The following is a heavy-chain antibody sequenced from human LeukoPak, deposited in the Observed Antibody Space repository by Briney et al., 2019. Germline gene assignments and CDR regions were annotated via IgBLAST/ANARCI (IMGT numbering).Heavy chain of an antibody. CDR2: IYYSGST. V-gene: IGHV4-59*08. J-gene: IGHJ6*02. D-gene: IGHD3-10*01. CDR3: ASVPHITMVRGVTNRYYYYYGMDV. CDR1: GGSISSYY. Sequence: KPSETLSLTCTVSGGSISSYYWSWIRQPPRKGMEWIGYIYYSGSTNYNPSLKSRVTISVDTSKNQFSLKLSSVTAADTAVYYCASVPHITMVRGVTNRYYYYYGMDVWGQGTTVTVSS.